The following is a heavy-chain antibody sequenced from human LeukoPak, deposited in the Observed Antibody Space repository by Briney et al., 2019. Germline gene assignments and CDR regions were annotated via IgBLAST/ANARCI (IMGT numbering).Heavy chain of an antibody. CDR1: GHSVSTTHY. D-gene: IGHD4-23*01. CDR3: ATVSDDGNCGNSGANYFDI. Sequence: PSETLSLTCAGSGHSVSTTHYWRWIRQSPGKGLEWIGFVYHSGSSYFKPSLKGRVIMSVDTSQNQFSLTLPSVTVADTDVYYCATVSDDGNCGNSGANYFDIWGQGTLVTVST. V-gene: IGHV4-38-2*01. J-gene: IGHJ4*02. CDR2: VYHSGSS.